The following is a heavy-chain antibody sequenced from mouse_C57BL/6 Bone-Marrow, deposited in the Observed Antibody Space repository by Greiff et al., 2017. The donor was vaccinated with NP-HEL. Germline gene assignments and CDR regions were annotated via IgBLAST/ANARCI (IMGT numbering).Heavy chain of an antibody. CDR3: ARDGSSYGFAY. Sequence: QVQLQQPGAELVMPGASVKLSCKASGYTFTSYWMHWVKQRPGQGLEWIGEIDPSDSYTNYNQKFKGKSTLTVDKSSSTAYMQLSSLTSEDAAVDYCARDGSSYGFAYWGQGTLVTVSA. D-gene: IGHD1-1*01. V-gene: IGHV1-69*01. CDR1: GYTFTSYW. CDR2: IDPSDSYT. J-gene: IGHJ3*01.